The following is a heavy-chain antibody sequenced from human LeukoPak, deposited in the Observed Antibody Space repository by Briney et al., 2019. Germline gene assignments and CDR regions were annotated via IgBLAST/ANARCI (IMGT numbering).Heavy chain of an antibody. D-gene: IGHD3-16*01. J-gene: IGHJ4*02. V-gene: IGHV3-30*03. CDR1: GFTFSSYG. Sequence: GGSLRLSCAASGFTFSSYGMHWVRQAPGKGLEWVAVISYDGSNKYYADSVKGRFTISRDNAKNSLYLQMNSLRAEDTAVYYCARVDAWTWGIDYWGQGTLVTVSS. CDR2: ISYDGSNK. CDR3: ARVDAWTWGIDY.